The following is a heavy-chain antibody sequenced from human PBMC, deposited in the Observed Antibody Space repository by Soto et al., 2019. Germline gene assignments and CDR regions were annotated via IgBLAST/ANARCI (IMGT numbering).Heavy chain of an antibody. CDR1: GFTFNDYA. J-gene: IGHJ4*02. CDR2: ISSDGGTP. CDR3: VMGYYFDY. D-gene: IGHD2-8*01. V-gene: IGHV3-64D*06. Sequence: GGSLRLSCSASGFTFNDYAMHWVRQAPGKGLEYVSTISSDGGTPYYADSVRGRFTISRDNSKNTPYLQMSSLRPEDTAVYYCVMGYYFDYWGQGTLVTVSS.